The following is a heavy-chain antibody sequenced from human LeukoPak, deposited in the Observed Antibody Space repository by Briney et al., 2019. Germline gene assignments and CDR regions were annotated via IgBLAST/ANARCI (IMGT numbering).Heavy chain of an antibody. V-gene: IGHV4-30-4*01. CDR2: IYYSGST. D-gene: IGHD6-13*01. J-gene: IGHJ4*02. CDR1: GGSISSGDYY. CDR3: ARGVGSSWYGD. Sequence: SQTLSLTCTVSGGSISSGDYYWTWIRQPPGKGLEWIGYIYYSGSTYYNPSLKSRLTISVDTSKKQFSLKLTSVTAADTAVYFCARGVGSSWYGDWGQGTLVTGSS.